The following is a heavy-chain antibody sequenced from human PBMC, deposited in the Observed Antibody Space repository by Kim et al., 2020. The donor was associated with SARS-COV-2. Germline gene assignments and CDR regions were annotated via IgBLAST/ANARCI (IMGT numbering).Heavy chain of an antibody. CDR1: GFTFSSYE. CDR3: ARGPGWGGYDILTGQPHYYYYYGMDV. Sequence: GGSLRLSCAASGFTFSSYEMNWVRQAPGKGLEWVSYISSSGSTIYYADSVKGRFTISRDNAKNSLYLQMNSLRAEDTAVYYCARGPGWGGYDILTGQPHYYYYYGMDVWGQGTTVTVSS. D-gene: IGHD3-9*01. J-gene: IGHJ6*02. V-gene: IGHV3-48*03. CDR2: ISSSGSTI.